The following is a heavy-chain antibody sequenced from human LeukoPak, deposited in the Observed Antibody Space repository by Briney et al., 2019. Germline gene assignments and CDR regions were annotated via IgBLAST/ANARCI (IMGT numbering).Heavy chain of an antibody. CDR2: ISSSSSNT. V-gene: IGHV3-48*04. J-gene: IGHJ4*02. Sequence: GGSLRLSCAASGFSFSSYSMNWVRQAPGKGLEWVSYISSSSSNTYYADSVKGRFTISRDNAKNSLYLQMNSLRAEDTAVYYCARAASIAAAGDFDYWGQGTLVTVSS. CDR1: GFSFSSYS. D-gene: IGHD6-13*01. CDR3: ARAASIAAAGDFDY.